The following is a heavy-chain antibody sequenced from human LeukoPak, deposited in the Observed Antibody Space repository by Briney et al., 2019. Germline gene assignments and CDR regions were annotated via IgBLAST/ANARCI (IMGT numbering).Heavy chain of an antibody. V-gene: IGHV4-59*08. J-gene: IGHJ4*02. Sequence: PSETLSLTCTFSGGSITHYYWSWIRQPPGKGLEWIGYIFYSGNTNYNPSLKSRVTIPVDTSKNQLSLKLSSVTAADTAVYYCARHWETSSWYVDYWGQGTLVTVSS. CDR1: GGSITHYY. CDR3: ARHWETSSWYVDY. D-gene: IGHD6-13*01. CDR2: IFYSGNT.